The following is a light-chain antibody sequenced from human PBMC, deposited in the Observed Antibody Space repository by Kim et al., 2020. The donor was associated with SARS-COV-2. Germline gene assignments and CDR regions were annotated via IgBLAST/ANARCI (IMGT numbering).Light chain of an antibody. V-gene: IGLV1-40*01. Sequence: TVSCTGSSSNIGAGYDVHWYQQLPGTAPKLLIYGNSNRPSGVPDRFSGSKSGTSASLAITGLQAEDEADYYCQSYDSSLSGSVVFGGGTQLTVL. CDR3: QSYDSSLSGSVV. CDR2: GNS. CDR1: SSNIGAGYD. J-gene: IGLJ2*01.